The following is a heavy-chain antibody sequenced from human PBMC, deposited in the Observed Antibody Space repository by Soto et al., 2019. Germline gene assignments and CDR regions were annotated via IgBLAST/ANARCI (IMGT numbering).Heavy chain of an antibody. D-gene: IGHD6-13*01. V-gene: IGHV1-69*01. CDR3: ARGVIAAAGMGGYYYYCMDV. CDR2: IIPIFGTA. J-gene: IGHJ6*02. Sequence: QVQLVQSGAEVKKPGSSVKVSCKASGGTFSSYAISWVRQAPGQGLEWMGGIIPIFGTANYAQKFQGRVTITADESTSTAYMELSSLRSEDTAVYYCARGVIAAAGMGGYYYYCMDVWGQGTTVTVSS. CDR1: GGTFSSYA.